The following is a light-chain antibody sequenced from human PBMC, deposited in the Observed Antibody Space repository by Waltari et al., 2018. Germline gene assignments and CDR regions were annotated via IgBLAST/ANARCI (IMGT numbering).Light chain of an antibody. CDR3: QHYNKWPPA. CDR1: QSVGNN. J-gene: IGKJ1*01. Sequence: EIVMTQSPVTLSVSPGERATLSCRASQSVGNNLAWYQQKPGQAPRLLIYGASTSATGSPGRFTGSGSGTEFTLTISSLQSDDFAVYQCQHYNKWPPAFGLGTKVEIK. CDR2: GAS. V-gene: IGKV3-15*01.